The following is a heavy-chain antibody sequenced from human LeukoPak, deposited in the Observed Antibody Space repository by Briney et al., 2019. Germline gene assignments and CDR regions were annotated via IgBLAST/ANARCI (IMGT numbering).Heavy chain of an antibody. CDR1: GGSFSGYY. J-gene: IGHJ6*02. Sequence: SETLSLTCAVYGGSFSGYYWSWIRQPPGKGLEWIGEINHSGSTNYNPSLKSRVTISVDTSKNQFSLKLSSVTAADTAVYYCARGLRGDGMDVWGQGTTVTVSS. D-gene: IGHD3-10*01. CDR2: INHSGST. CDR3: ARGLRGDGMDV. V-gene: IGHV4-34*01.